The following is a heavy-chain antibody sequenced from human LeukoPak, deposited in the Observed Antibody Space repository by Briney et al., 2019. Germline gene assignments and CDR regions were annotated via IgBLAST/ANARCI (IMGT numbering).Heavy chain of an antibody. J-gene: IGHJ4*02. CDR1: GFTFDDYA. Sequence: GRSLRLSCAASGFTFDDYAMHWVRQAPGKGLEWVSGISWNSGSIGYADSVKGRFTISRDNAKNSLYLQMNSLRAEDTALYYCAKDIHRYYYGSGPFDYWGQGTLVTVSS. D-gene: IGHD3-10*01. CDR2: ISWNSGSI. CDR3: AKDIHRYYYGSGPFDY. V-gene: IGHV3-9*01.